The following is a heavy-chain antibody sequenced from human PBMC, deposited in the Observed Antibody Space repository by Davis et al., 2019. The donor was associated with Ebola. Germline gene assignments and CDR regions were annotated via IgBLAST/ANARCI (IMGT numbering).Heavy chain of an antibody. CDR1: GGSISSSSYY. CDR3: AGHIVATLFDY. Sequence: MPSETLSLTCTVSGGSISSSSYYWGWIRQPPGKGLEWIGSIYYSGSTNYNPSLKSRVTISVDTSKNQFSLKLSSVTAADTAVYYCAGHIVATLFDYWGQGTLVTVSS. CDR2: IYYSGST. D-gene: IGHD5-12*01. J-gene: IGHJ4*02. V-gene: IGHV4-39*07.